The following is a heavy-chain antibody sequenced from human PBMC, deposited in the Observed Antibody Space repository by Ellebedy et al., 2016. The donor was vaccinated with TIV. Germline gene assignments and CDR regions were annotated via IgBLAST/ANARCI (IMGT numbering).Heavy chain of an antibody. CDR3: ARTDCSGRSCYSFFNH. Sequence: GESLKISCVASGFTVSSNYMFWVRQAPGKGLEWVALQHSTDIPYYADSVRGRFTVSRDDSQNKLFLQMINLRGDDTAVYYCARTDCSGRSCYSFFNHWGQGTLVTVSS. V-gene: IGHV3-53*01. D-gene: IGHD2-8*02. J-gene: IGHJ1*01. CDR1: GFTVSSNY. CDR2: QHSTDIP.